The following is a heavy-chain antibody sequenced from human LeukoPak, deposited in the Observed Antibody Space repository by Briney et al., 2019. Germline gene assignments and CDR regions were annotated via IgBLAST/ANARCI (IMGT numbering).Heavy chain of an antibody. V-gene: IGHV1-18*01. J-gene: IGHJ5*02. CDR3: ARGVTVRYFDWLRFDP. CDR2: ISGYNDNT. D-gene: IGHD3-9*01. CDR1: GYTFNNYG. Sequence: ASVKVSCKASGYTFNNYGISWVRQAPGQGLEWIGWISGYNDNTNYAQKFQGRVTMTTDTSTSTAYTELRSLRSDDTAVYYCARGVTVRYFDWLRFDPWGQGTLVTVSS.